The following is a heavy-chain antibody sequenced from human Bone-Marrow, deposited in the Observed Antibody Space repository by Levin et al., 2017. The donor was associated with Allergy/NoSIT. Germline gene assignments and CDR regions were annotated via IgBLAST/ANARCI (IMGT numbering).Heavy chain of an antibody. CDR3: ARVLRLRGSLIDY. J-gene: IGHJ4*02. CDR1: GGSISSGDYY. V-gene: IGHV4-30-4*01. Sequence: PSETLSLTCTVSGGSISSGDYYWSWIRQPPGKGLEWIGYIYYSGSTYYNPSLKSRVTISVDTSKNQFSLKLSSVTAADTAVYYCARVLRLRGSLIDYWGQGTLVTVSS. CDR2: IYYSGST. D-gene: IGHD4-17*01.